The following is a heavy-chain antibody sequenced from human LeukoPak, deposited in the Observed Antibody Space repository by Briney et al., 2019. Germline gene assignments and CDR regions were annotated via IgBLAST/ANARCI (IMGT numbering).Heavy chain of an antibody. V-gene: IGHV3-48*02. CDR3: ARDPSTGTATYFDY. CDR2: ISSSTSII. Sequence: GGSLRLSCAASGFSFSAYSMNWVRQAPGKGLEWVSYISSSTSIIYYADSVKGRFTISRDKDKNSLYLQMNSLRDEDTAVYYCARDPSTGTATYFDYWGQGTLVTVSS. J-gene: IGHJ4*02. D-gene: IGHD4-17*01. CDR1: GFSFSAYS.